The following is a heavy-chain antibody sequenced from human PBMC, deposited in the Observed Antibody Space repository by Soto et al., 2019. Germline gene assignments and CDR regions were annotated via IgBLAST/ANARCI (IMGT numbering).Heavy chain of an antibody. D-gene: IGHD6-19*01. J-gene: IGHJ4*02. CDR3: ASSSGWYEDY. V-gene: IGHV3-23*01. Sequence: GESLKISCAASGFTFSSYAMSWVRQAPGKGLEWVSAISGSGGSTYYADSVKGRFTISRDNSKNTLYLQMNSLRAEDTAVYYCASSSGWYEDYWGQGTLVTVSS. CDR2: ISGSGGST. CDR1: GFTFSSYA.